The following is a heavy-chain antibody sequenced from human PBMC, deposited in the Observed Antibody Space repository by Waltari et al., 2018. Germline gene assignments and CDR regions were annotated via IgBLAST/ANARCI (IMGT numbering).Heavy chain of an antibody. V-gene: IGHV4-39*01. CDR1: GGSISSSSYY. J-gene: IGHJ4*02. Sequence: QLQLQESGPGLVKPSETLSLTCTVSGGSISSSSYYWGWIRQPPGKGLEWIGSIYYSGSTYYNPSLKSRVTISVDTSKNQFSLKLSSVTAADTAVYYCAVDTAMVSFDYWGQGTLVTVSS. D-gene: IGHD5-18*01. CDR2: IYYSGST. CDR3: AVDTAMVSFDY.